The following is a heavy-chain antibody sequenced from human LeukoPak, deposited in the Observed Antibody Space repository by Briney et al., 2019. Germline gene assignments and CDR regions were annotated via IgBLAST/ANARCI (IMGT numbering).Heavy chain of an antibody. CDR3: ARTDDFWSGYGFYYYMNV. Sequence: GGSLRLSCAASGFTFSRYWMSWARQAPGKGLEWVANIKQDGSEKYYVDSVKGRFTISRDNAKNSLYLQMNSLRAEDTAVYYCARTDDFWSGYGFYYYMNVWGKGTTVTVSS. V-gene: IGHV3-7*01. CDR1: GFTFSRYW. D-gene: IGHD3-3*01. CDR2: IKQDGSEK. J-gene: IGHJ6*03.